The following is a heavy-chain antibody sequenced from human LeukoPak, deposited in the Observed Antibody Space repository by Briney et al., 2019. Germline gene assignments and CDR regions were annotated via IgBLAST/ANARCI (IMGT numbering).Heavy chain of an antibody. CDR2: ISVYNGNT. CDR3: ARPRHYGSGSYYNGGYDFDY. CDR1: GYTFSTYG. D-gene: IGHD3-10*01. V-gene: IGHV1-18*01. Sequence: ASVTVSCKTSGYTFSTYGISWVRQAPGQGLEWMGWISVYNGNTNYAQKLQGRVTMTTDTSTNTAYMELRSLRSDDTAVYFCARPRHYGSGSYYNGGYDFDYWGQGTLVTVSS. J-gene: IGHJ4*02.